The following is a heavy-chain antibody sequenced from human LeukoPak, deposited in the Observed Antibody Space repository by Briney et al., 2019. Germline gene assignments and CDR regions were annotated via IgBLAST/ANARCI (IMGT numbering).Heavy chain of an antibody. Sequence: PGRSLRLSCAASGFTFSSYWMSWVRQAPGKGLGWVANIKDDGSAKYYVDSVKGRFTISRDNAKNSLFLQMNSLIAEDTAVYYCARGSIWKPTVTTGYWGQGTLVTVSS. J-gene: IGHJ4*02. CDR2: IKDDGSAK. V-gene: IGHV3-7*01. D-gene: IGHD4-17*01. CDR3: ARGSIWKPTVTTGY. CDR1: GFTFSSYW.